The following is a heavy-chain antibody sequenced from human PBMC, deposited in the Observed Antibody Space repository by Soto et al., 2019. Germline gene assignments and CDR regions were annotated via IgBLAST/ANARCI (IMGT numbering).Heavy chain of an antibody. V-gene: IGHV4-4*02. CDR3: ARRGGGVVLAATTPFDY. D-gene: IGHD2-15*01. J-gene: IGHJ4*02. CDR1: SGSITSANW. Sequence: QVPLQESGPRLVRPSGTLSLTCTVSSGSITSANWWSWVRQPPGRGLEWIGEIYHSGSTNYNLSLKGRVTLSVDKSKNQFSLSLSSVTAADTAMYYCARRGGGVVLAATTPFDYWGQGTLVTVSS. CDR2: IYHSGST.